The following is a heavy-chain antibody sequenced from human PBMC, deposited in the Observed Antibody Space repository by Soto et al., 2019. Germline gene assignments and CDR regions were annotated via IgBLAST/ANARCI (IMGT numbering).Heavy chain of an antibody. J-gene: IGHJ4*02. D-gene: IGHD3-10*02. CDR3: TSGGQLFACNYFDY. Sequence: QVQLVQSGAEVKKPGASVKVSCKASGYTFTSYGISWVRQAPGQGLEWMGWISNYNGDTNYAQKLQGRVTMTTDTTTSTAYMELRSLKSDDTADYYCTSGGQLFACNYFDYWGQGTLVTVSS. CDR1: GYTFTSYG. V-gene: IGHV1-18*01. CDR2: ISNYNGDT.